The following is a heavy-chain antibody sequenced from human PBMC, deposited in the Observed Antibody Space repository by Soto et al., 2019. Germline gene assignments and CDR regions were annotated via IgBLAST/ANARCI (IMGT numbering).Heavy chain of an antibody. CDR2: INPSGGST. J-gene: IGHJ4*02. CDR1: GYTFTSYY. D-gene: IGHD4-17*01. Sequence: QVQLVQSGAEVKKPGASVKVSCKASGYTFTSYYIHWVRQAPGQGLEWMGIINPSGGSTHYAQKLQGRVNMTRDTSTGTVYMELSSLRSEDTAVYYGARPQDYGDCSPGYWGQGTLVTVSS. CDR3: ARPQDYGDCSPGY. V-gene: IGHV1-46*01.